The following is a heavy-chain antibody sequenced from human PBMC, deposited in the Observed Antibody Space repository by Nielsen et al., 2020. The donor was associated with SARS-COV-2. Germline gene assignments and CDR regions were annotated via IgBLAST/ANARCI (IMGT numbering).Heavy chain of an antibody. V-gene: IGHV1-2*06. CDR1: GYTFTGYY. CDR2: INPNSGGT. CDR3: ARGGTMVRGVIRTGEFDY. Sequence: ASMKVSCKASGYTFTGYYMHWVRQAPGQGLEWMGRINPNSGGTNYAQKFQGRVTMTRDTSISTAYMELSRLRSDDTAVYYCARGGTMVRGVIRTGEFDYWGQGTLVTVSS. J-gene: IGHJ4*02. D-gene: IGHD3-10*01.